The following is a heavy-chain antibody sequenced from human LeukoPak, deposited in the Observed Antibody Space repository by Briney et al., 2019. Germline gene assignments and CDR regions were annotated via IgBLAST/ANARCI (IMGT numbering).Heavy chain of an antibody. CDR2: IYSDNT. V-gene: IGHV3-53*01. D-gene: IGHD4/OR15-4a*01. CDR1: GDTVSSNS. J-gene: IGHJ4*02. Sequence: GGSLRLFCTVSGDTVSSNSMSWVRQAPGRGLEWVSFIYSDNTHYSDSVKGRFTISRDNSKNTLYLQMNSLRAEDTAVYYCARRAGAYSHPYDYWGQGTLVTVSS. CDR3: ARRAGAYSHPYDY.